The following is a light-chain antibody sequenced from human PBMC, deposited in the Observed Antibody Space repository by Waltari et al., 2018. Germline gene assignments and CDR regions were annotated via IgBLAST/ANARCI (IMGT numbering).Light chain of an antibody. J-gene: IGLJ3*02. CDR2: AVF. Sequence: QSALTQPPSASGSPGPSVTISCAGTSSDVSSYNAVSWHQHPPSKAPKLMLYAVFKRPPGVPDRFSGSKSGNTASLAVSGLQAEDEADYYCSSDGGSNTLLFGGGTMLTVV. CDR1: SSDVSSYNA. CDR3: SSDGGSNTLL. V-gene: IGLV2-8*01.